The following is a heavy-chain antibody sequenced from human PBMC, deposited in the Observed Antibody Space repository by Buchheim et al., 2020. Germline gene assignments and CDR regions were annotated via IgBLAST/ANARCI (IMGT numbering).Heavy chain of an antibody. CDR1: GFTFSNFA. CDR3: AKKPLRGSWYFDL. Sequence: EVQLVESGGGLVQPGGSLRLSCAASGFTFSNFAMNWVRQAPGKGLEWVSAISGSGVSTYYADSVKGRFTISRDNSKNTLVLQMNSLRAEDTALYYCAKKPLRGSWYFDLWGRGTL. D-gene: IGHD3-16*01. J-gene: IGHJ2*01. CDR2: ISGSGVST. V-gene: IGHV3-23*04.